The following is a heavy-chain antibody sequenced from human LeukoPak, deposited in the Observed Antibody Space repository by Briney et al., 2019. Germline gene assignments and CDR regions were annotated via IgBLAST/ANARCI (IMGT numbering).Heavy chain of an antibody. Sequence: PSETLSLTCDVSGGSISSTNWWSWVRQPPGQGLEWVAVISYDGTKKYYADSVKGRFTISGDNSKNTVYLQMNSLRAEDTAVYFCARDAVTQWLAYYLDYWGQGTLVTVSS. D-gene: IGHD6-19*01. CDR2: ISYDGTKK. CDR1: GGSISSTN. J-gene: IGHJ4*02. V-gene: IGHV3-30*03. CDR3: ARDAVTQWLAYYLDY.